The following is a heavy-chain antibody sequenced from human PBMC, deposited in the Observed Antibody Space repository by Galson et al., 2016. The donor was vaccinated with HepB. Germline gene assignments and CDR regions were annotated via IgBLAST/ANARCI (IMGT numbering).Heavy chain of an antibody. CDR1: GFTFSSFA. CDR3: AKEGWFGEVLYGHFDF. J-gene: IGHJ4*02. D-gene: IGHD3-10*01. CDR2: ISGRGDRI. Sequence: SLRLSCAASGFTFSSFAMSWVRRAPGKGLEWVSDISGRGDRIRYAESVKGRFIISRDNSKNTLDVEMKSLRVEDTAVYYCAKEGWFGEVLYGHFDFWGQGTLVTVSS. V-gene: IGHV3-23*01.